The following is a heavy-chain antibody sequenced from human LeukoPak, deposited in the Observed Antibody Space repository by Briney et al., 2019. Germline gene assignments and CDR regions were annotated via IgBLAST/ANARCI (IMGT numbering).Heavy chain of an antibody. CDR1: DGSFSNYY. CDR3: ARLWFGETTPMDV. D-gene: IGHD3-10*01. Sequence: PSETLSLTCAVYDGSFSNYYWRWIRQPPGKGLEWMGEINHSGTINYNPSLKSRVTISVDTSESQFSLKLSFVTAADTAVYYCARLWFGETTPMDVCGQGTTVTVSS. CDR2: INHSGTI. V-gene: IGHV4-34*01. J-gene: IGHJ6*02.